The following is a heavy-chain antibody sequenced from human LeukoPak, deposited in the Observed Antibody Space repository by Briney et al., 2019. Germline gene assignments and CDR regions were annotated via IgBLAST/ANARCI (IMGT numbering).Heavy chain of an antibody. CDR1: GDSISSYC. CDR2: IYYSGST. V-gene: IGHV4-59*01. CDR3: AREEIRSWFDP. D-gene: IGHD5-24*01. Sequence: SETLSLTCTVSGDSISSYCWSWIRQPPGKGLEWIGYIYYSGSTNYNPSLKSRVTISVDTSKNQFSLKLSSVTAADTAVYYCAREEIRSWFDPWGQGTLVTVSS. J-gene: IGHJ5*02.